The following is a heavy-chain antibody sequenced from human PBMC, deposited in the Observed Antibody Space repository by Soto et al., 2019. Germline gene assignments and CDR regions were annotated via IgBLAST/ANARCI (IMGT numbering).Heavy chain of an antibody. CDR3: AKFIVGTGGSSALPCFLDS. V-gene: IGHV3-23*01. D-gene: IGHD6-25*01. Sequence: EVQLLESGGGLVQPGGSLRLSCAASGFAFSSYAMPWVRQAPGKVLEWVSDLSGTGGTTYSADSVRGRFTIARDNSKNTLYLHMNGLSPEEAAIYYCAKFIVGTGGSSALPCFLDSWGQGTLVTVSS. CDR1: GFAFSSYA. CDR2: LSGTGGTT. J-gene: IGHJ4*02.